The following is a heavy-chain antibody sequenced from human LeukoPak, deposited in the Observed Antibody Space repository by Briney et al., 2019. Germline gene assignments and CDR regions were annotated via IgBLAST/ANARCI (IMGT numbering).Heavy chain of an antibody. J-gene: IGHJ4*02. CDR1: GGSFSGYY. D-gene: IGHD3-9*01. V-gene: IGHV4-34*01. Sequence: PSETLSLTCAVYGGSFSGYYWSWIRQPPGKGLEWIGEINHSGSTNYNPSLKSRVTISVDTSKNQFSLKLSSVTAADTAVYYCARQGRYFDWLLPSQKYYFDYWGQGTLVTVSS. CDR3: ARQGRYFDWLLPSQKYYFDY. CDR2: INHSGST.